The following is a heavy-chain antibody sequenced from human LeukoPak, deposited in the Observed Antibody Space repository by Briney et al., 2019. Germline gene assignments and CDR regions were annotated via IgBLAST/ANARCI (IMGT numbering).Heavy chain of an antibody. J-gene: IGHJ4*02. CDR2: MNPNSGNT. D-gene: IGHD3-10*01. Sequence: ASVTVSCKASGYTFTGYDINWVRQATGQGLEWMGWMNPNSGNTGYAQKFQGRITMTRYASISTAYMELSSLSPEDTAVYYCARDRGVSGNYYDYWGQGTLVTVSS. CDR1: GYTFTGYD. V-gene: IGHV1-8*01. CDR3: ARDRGVSGNYYDY.